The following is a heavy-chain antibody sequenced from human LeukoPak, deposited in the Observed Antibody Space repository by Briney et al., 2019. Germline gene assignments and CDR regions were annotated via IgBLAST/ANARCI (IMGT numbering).Heavy chain of an antibody. V-gene: IGHV4-34*01. CDR1: GGSFSGYY. J-gene: IGHJ5*02. CDR2: INHSGST. D-gene: IGHD4-17*01. CDR3: ARAGFDGDYGGGFDP. Sequence: SETLSLTCAVYGGSFSGYYWSWIRQPPGKGLEWIGEINHSGSTNYNPPLKSRVTISVDTSKNQFSLKLSSVTAADTAVYYCARAGFDGDYGGGFDPWGQGTLVTVSS.